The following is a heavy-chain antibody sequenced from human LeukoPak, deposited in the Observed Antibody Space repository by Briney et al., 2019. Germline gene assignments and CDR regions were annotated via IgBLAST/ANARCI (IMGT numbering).Heavy chain of an antibody. J-gene: IGHJ4*02. D-gene: IGHD3-16*01. CDR2: IKSKTDGETT. Sequence: GGSLRLSCAASGFTFSSYSMNWVRQAPGKGLEWIGRIKSKTDGETTDYAAPLRGRFSISRDDSKDTLYLQMNSLKAEDTAVYYCLTDPSYETNNWGQGTLVTVSS. CDR1: GFTFSSYS. CDR3: LTDPSYETNN. V-gene: IGHV3-15*01.